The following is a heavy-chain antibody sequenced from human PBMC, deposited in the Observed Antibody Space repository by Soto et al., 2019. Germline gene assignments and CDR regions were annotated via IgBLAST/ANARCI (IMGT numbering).Heavy chain of an antibody. CDR1: GGSSSSYY. CDR2: IYYSGST. D-gene: IGHD4-17*01. CDR3: ARDRIRSAGDAFDC. Sequence: SETLSLTCAVSGGSSSSYYWSWVRQPPGKGLEWIGYIYYSGSTNYNPSLKSRVTISVDTSKNQFSLKLSSVTAADTAVYYCARDRIRSAGDAFDCRGQGTMGTVSS. V-gene: IGHV4-59*01. J-gene: IGHJ3*01.